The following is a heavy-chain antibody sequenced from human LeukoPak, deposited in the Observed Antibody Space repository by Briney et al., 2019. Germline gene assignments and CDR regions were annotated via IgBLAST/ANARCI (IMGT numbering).Heavy chain of an antibody. Sequence: SETLSLTCTVPGGSISSYYWSWIRQSPGKGLEWIGLIHYSGSTNYNPSLKSRVTISVDTSKNQFSLELSSVTAADTAVYYCARHTVAEGYYFDSWGQGTLVTVSS. CDR1: GGSISSYY. D-gene: IGHD6-19*01. CDR2: IHYSGST. V-gene: IGHV4-59*08. J-gene: IGHJ4*02. CDR3: ARHTVAEGYYFDS.